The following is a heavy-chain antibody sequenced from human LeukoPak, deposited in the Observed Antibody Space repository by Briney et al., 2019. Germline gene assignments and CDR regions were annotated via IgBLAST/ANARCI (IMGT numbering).Heavy chain of an antibody. D-gene: IGHD5-12*01. J-gene: IGHJ4*02. V-gene: IGHV3-74*03. CDR2: INSDGSSI. CDR3: AREGRVSGYDFDC. Sequence: GGSLRLSCAASGFTFSSYWMHWVRQAPGKGLVWVSRINSDGSSITYADSVEGRFTISRDNDKNTLYLQMNSLRVEDTAVYYCAREGRVSGYDFDCWGQGTLVTVSS. CDR1: GFTFSSYW.